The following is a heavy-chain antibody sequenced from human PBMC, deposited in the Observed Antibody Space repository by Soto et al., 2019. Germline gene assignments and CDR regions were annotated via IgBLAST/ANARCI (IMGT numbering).Heavy chain of an antibody. V-gene: IGHV3-23*01. CDR3: VREGRGSFDF. CDR2: IGGRGNSA. Sequence: GGSLRLSCAASGFIFTNYAMNWVRQAPGKGLEWVSVIGGRGNSAYYADSVQGRFTISRDNSKNTLSLQMSSLTDDDTAIYYCVREGRGSFDFWGRGTMVTVSS. CDR1: GFIFTNYA. D-gene: IGHD5-12*01. J-gene: IGHJ3*01.